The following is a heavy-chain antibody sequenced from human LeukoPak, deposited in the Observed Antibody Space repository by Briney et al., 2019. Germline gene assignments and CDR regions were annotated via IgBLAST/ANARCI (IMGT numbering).Heavy chain of an antibody. Sequence: SSETLSLTCTVSGGSISSRSYYWGWIRQPPGKGLEWIGSIYYSGSTYYNPSLKSRVTISIDTSKNQSSLKLNSVTAADTAVYYCARLWLEIRLDYWGQGALVTVSS. CDR1: GGSISSRSYY. V-gene: IGHV4-39*01. D-gene: IGHD3-16*01. J-gene: IGHJ4*02. CDR2: IYYSGST. CDR3: ARLWLEIRLDY.